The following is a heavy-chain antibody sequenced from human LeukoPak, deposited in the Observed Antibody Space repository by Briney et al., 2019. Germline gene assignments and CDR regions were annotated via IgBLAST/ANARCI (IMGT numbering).Heavy chain of an antibody. CDR3: ARDLRGSSGWLDY. Sequence: ASVKVSCKASGYTFTSYYMHWVRQAPGQGLEWMGWINPNSGGTNYAQKFRGRVTMTRDTSISTAYMELSRLRSDDTAVYYCARDLRGSSGWLDYWGQGTLVTVSS. V-gene: IGHV1-2*02. CDR1: GYTFTSYY. J-gene: IGHJ4*02. CDR2: INPNSGGT. D-gene: IGHD6-19*01.